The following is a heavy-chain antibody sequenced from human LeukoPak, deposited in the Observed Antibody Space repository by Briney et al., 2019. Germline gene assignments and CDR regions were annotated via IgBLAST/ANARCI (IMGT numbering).Heavy chain of an antibody. CDR2: ISSSGNTI. Sequence: PGGSLRLSCAASEFTFTSYELNWVRQAPGKGLEWVSYISSSGNTISYADSVKGRFTISRDNAKNSLYLQAISLRAEDTAVYYCARGPSIAARYDAFDIWGQGTMVTVSS. V-gene: IGHV3-48*03. CDR3: ARGPSIAARYDAFDI. CDR1: EFTFTSYE. J-gene: IGHJ3*02. D-gene: IGHD6-6*01.